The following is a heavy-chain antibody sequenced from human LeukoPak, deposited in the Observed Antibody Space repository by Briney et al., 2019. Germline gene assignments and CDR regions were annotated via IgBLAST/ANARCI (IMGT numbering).Heavy chain of an antibody. Sequence: GRSLRLSCAAAFSISNFGMNWVRQAPGKGLEWVAVVSYDGSTKYYADSVKGRFIISRDNSKNTLYLQMNSLRAEDTAVYYCARDISGYYYFDYWGQGTLVTVSS. D-gene: IGHD3-22*01. V-gene: IGHV3-30*03. CDR2: VSYDGSTK. CDR3: ARDISGYYYFDY. CDR1: FSISNFG. J-gene: IGHJ4*02.